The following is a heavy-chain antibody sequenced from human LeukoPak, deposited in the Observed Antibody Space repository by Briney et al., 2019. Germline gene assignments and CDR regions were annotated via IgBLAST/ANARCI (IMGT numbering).Heavy chain of an antibody. CDR1: GYTLTELS. J-gene: IGHJ6*03. D-gene: IGHD3-10*01. CDR3: ATGRRDYYGSGGYREYYYYMDV. V-gene: IGHV1-24*01. Sequence: ASVKVSCKVSGYTLTELSMHWVRQAPGKGLEWMGGFDPEDGETIYAQKFQGRVTMTEDTSTDTAYMELSSLRSEDTAVYYCATGRRDYYGSGGYREYYYYMDVWGKGTTVTVSS. CDR2: FDPEDGET.